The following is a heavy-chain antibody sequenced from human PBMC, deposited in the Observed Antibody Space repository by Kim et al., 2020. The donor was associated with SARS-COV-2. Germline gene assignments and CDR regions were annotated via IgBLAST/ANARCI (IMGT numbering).Heavy chain of an antibody. CDR3: TTDLHDYGDLDY. V-gene: IGHV3-15*01. J-gene: IGHJ4*02. Sequence: GGSLRLSCAASGFTFSNAWMSWVRQAPGKGLEWVGRIKSKTDGGTTDYAAPVKGRFTISRDDSKNPLYLQMNSLKTEDTAVYYCTTDLHDYGDLDYWGQGTLVTVSS. CDR1: GFTFSNAW. D-gene: IGHD4-17*01. CDR2: IKSKTDGGTT.